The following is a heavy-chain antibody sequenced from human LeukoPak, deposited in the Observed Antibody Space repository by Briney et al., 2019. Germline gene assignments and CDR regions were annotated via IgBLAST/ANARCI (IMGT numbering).Heavy chain of an antibody. CDR3: ARFKLRGFFDY. V-gene: IGHV3-21*01. J-gene: IGHJ4*02. Sequence: GGSLRLSCAASGFTFSSYSMNWVRQAPGKGLEWVSSISSSSSSYIYYADSVKGRFTISRDNAKNSLYLQMNSLRAEDTAVYYCARFKLRGFFDYWGQGTLVTVSS. D-gene: IGHD3-16*01. CDR2: ISSSSSSYI. CDR1: GFTFSSYS.